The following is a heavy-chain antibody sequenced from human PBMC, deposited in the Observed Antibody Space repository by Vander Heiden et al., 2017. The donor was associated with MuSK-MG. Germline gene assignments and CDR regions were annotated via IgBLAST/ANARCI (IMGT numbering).Heavy chain of an antibody. D-gene: IGHD5-12*01. CDR2: IYPYNSDT. CDR1: GYSFTTYW. CDR3: ARTAGSGYGFDY. J-gene: IGHJ4*02. V-gene: IGHV5-51*01. Sequence: VKKPGESLRISCKGSGYSFTTYWIGWVRQMPGKGLECMGIIYPYNSDTIYSPSFQGQVTISADKSINTAYLQWSSLKASDTALYYWARTAGSGYGFDYWGQGTLVNVSS.